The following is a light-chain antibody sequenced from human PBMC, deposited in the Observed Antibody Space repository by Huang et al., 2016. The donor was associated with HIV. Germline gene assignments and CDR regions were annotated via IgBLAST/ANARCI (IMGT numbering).Light chain of an antibody. CDR2: AAS. CDR3: QLYNKSPPYT. V-gene: IGKV3-15*01. Sequence: IAMTQSPATLSVSPGERVTLSCRASQRISTDLAWYQQKPGLAPRLLIDAASTRATGIPARFSGSGSGTEFTLSISSLQSEDFAVYYCQLYNKSPPYTFGGGTKLEI. CDR1: QRISTD. J-gene: IGKJ2*01.